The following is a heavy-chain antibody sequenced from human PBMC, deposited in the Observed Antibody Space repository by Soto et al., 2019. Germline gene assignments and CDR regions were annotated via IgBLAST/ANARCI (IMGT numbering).Heavy chain of an antibody. Sequence: PSETLSLTCTVSGGSISSGGYYWSWIRQDTGKDLEWIGYIYYSGSTYYNPSLKSRVTISVDTSKNQFSLKLSSVTAADTAVYYCARGGYDYGDYVGWFDPWGQGTLVTVSS. CDR3: ARGGYDYGDYVGWFDP. D-gene: IGHD4-17*01. CDR1: GGSISSGGYY. J-gene: IGHJ5*02. CDR2: IYYSGST. V-gene: IGHV4-31*03.